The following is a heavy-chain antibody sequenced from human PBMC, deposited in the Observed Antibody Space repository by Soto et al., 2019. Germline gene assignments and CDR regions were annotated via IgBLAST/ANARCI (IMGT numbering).Heavy chain of an antibody. CDR2: INSDGSSA. J-gene: IGHJ4*02. CDR1: GFTFSSFW. V-gene: IGHV3-74*03. CDR3: ASVAVAGGKFDY. D-gene: IGHD6-19*01. Sequence: GGSLRLSCAASGFTFSSFWMHWVRQAPGKGLVWVSHINSDGSSAMYADSVKGRFTISRDNAKNTLYLQMNSLRAEDTAVYYCASVAVAGGKFDYWGQGTLVTVSS.